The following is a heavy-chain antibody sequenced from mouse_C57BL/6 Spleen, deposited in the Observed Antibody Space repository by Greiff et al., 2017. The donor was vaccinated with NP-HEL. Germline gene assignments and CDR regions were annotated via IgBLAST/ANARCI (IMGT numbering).Heavy chain of an antibody. V-gene: IGHV1-42*01. J-gene: IGHJ4*01. D-gene: IGHD2-4*01. CDR3: AAGDYDYYAMDY. CDR2: INPSTGGT. Sequence: VQLQQSGPELVKPGASVKISCKASGYSFTGYYMNWVKQSPEKSLEWIGEINPSTGGTTYNQKFKAKATLTVDKSSSTAYMQLKSLTSEDSAVYYCAAGDYDYYAMDYWGQGTSVTVSS. CDR1: GYSFTGYY.